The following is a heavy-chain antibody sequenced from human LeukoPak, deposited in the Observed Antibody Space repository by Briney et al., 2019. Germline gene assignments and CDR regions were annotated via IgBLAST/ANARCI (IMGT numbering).Heavy chain of an antibody. J-gene: IGHJ4*02. V-gene: IGHV1-2*02. Sequence: ASVKVSCKTSGYSFNDYYLHWVRQAPGQGLEWMGWINPNSGRTHYAPKFQGRVTLTTDTSITTAYMELSSLISGDTALYYCARDSSDILTGYYHFWRQGTLVTVSS. CDR1: GYSFNDYY. D-gene: IGHD3-9*01. CDR3: ARDSSDILTGYYHF. CDR2: INPNSGRT.